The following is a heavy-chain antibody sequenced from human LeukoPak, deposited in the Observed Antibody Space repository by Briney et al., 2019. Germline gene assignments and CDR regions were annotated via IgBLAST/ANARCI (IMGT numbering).Heavy chain of an antibody. J-gene: IGHJ3*02. Sequence: SETLSLTCTVSGGSISSYYWSWIRQPPGKGLEWIAYIYYSGSTNYNPSLKSRVTISVDTSKNQFSLKLSSVTAADTAVYYCARDRYSSGYYDAFDIWGQGTMVTVSS. CDR2: IYYSGST. V-gene: IGHV4-59*12. D-gene: IGHD3-22*01. CDR3: ARDRYSSGYYDAFDI. CDR1: GGSISSYY.